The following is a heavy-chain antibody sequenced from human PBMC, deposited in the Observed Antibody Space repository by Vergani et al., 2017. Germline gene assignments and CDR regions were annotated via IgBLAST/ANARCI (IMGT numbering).Heavy chain of an antibody. CDR1: GFTFSSYW. CDR2: IKQDGSEK. Sequence: EVQLLESGGGLVQPGGSLRLSCEASGFTFSSYWMSWVRQAPGKGLEWVANIKQDGSEKYYVDSVKGRFTISRDNAKNSLYLQMNSLRAEDTAIYYCARGPPSEYWGQGTLVTVSS. CDR3: ARGPPSEY. J-gene: IGHJ4*02. V-gene: IGHV3-7*01.